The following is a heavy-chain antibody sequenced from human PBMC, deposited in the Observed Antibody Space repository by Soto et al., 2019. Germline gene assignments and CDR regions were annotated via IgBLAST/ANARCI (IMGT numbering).Heavy chain of an antibody. CDR1: GGPFRSYS. V-gene: IGHV1-69*13. CDR2: IIPIFGTA. J-gene: IGHJ4*02. Sequence: SVEGSCQGSGGPFRSYSISWGRQAPGQGLEWMGGIIPIFGTANYAQKFQGRVTITADESTSTAYMELSSLRSEDTAVCYCARDRSRSLDYWGQGTLVTVSS. CDR3: ARDRSRSLDY. D-gene: IGHD3-10*01.